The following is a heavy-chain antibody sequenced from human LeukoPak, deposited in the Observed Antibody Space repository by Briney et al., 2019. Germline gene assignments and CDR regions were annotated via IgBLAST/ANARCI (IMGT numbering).Heavy chain of an antibody. CDR1: GGSISSSSYY. V-gene: IGHV4-39*07. Sequence: SETLSLTCTVSGGSISSSSYYWGWIRQPPGKGLEWIGSIYYSGSTYYNPSLKSRVTISVDTSKNQFSLKLSSVTAADTAVYYCARDHKGYYDFWSGYRYFDYWGQGTLVTVSS. J-gene: IGHJ4*02. D-gene: IGHD3-3*01. CDR3: ARDHKGYYDFWSGYRYFDY. CDR2: IYYSGST.